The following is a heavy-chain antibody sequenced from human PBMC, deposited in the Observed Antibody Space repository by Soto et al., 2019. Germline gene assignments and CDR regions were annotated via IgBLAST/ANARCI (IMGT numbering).Heavy chain of an antibody. CDR1: GFTFISYA. CDR2: ISGSGGST. CDR3: AKDSESWYGAFDI. D-gene: IGHD6-13*01. V-gene: IGHV3-23*01. J-gene: IGHJ3*02. Sequence: GGSLRLSCAASGFTFISYAMSWVRQAPGKGLEWVSAISGSGGSTYYADSVKGRFTISRDNSKNTLYLQMNSLRAEDTAVYYCAKDSESWYGAFDIWGQGTMVTVSS.